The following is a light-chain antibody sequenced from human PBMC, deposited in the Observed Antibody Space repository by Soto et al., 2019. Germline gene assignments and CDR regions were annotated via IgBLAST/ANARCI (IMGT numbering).Light chain of an antibody. CDR1: QSVSSN. CDR3: QQRSNWPIT. Sequence: EIVMTQSPATLSVSPGEGATVSCRASQSVSSNLAWYQQKPGQAPRLLIYGASTRATGIPARFSGSGSGTEFTLTISSLQSEDFAVYFCQQRSNWPITFGPGTKVEIK. V-gene: IGKV3-15*01. J-gene: IGKJ3*01. CDR2: GAS.